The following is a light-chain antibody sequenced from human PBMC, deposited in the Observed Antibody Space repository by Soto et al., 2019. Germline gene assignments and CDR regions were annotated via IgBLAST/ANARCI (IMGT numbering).Light chain of an antibody. V-gene: IGLV2-14*01. Sequence: QSVLTQPASVSGSPGQSITISCTGTSSDVGAYNSVPWYQQHPGKAPKLMIYEVSNRPSGVSNRFSGSKSGNTASLTISGLQAEDEADYYCSSYTSSSTRVFGSGTKVTVL. CDR1: SSDVGAYNS. J-gene: IGLJ1*01. CDR2: EVS. CDR3: SSYTSSSTRV.